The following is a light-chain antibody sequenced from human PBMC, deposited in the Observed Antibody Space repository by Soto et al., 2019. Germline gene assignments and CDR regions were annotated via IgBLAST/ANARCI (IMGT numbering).Light chain of an antibody. CDR1: QGIYSY. J-gene: IGKJ4*01. CDR2: TAS. CDR3: QQLYTYPLT. V-gene: IGKV1-9*01. Sequence: DIQLTQSPSFLSSSVGDRLTITCQASQGIYSYLAWYQQKPGKAPKLLIYTASTLQSGVPSRFRGSGSGTEFTLTITSLQPEDFEAYYCQQLYTYPLTFGGGTKVDIK.